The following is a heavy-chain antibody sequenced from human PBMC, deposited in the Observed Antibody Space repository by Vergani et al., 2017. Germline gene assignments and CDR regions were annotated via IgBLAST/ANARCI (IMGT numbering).Heavy chain of an antibody. CDR3: LRAKCIGPSFMSNWFDS. V-gene: IGHV3-74*03. Sequence: EVQLVVSGGGLVQPGGSLRLSCAASGFTLSNYWMHWVRQAPGGGVVWVSRINSGRISTTYADSVKGRLTVSRYNAKNTLYLQMNSLRGGDTAIYFFLRAKCIGPSFMSNWFDSGGQGTLVTVSS. D-gene: IGHD2-15*01. CDR2: INSGRIST. J-gene: IGHJ5*01. CDR1: GFTLSNYW.